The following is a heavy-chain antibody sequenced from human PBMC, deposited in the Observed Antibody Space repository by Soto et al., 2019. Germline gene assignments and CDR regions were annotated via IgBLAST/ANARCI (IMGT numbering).Heavy chain of an antibody. CDR1: GFTFDDYA. Sequence: EVQLVESGGGLVQPGRSLRLSCAASGFTFDDYAMHWVRQAPGKGLEWVSGISWNSGSIGYADSVKGRFTISRDNAKNSLYLQMNSLRAEDTALYYCAKGGAAARPRYYYYMDVWGKGTTVTVSS. V-gene: IGHV3-9*01. CDR2: ISWNSGSI. CDR3: AKGGAAARPRYYYYMDV. J-gene: IGHJ6*03. D-gene: IGHD6-6*01.